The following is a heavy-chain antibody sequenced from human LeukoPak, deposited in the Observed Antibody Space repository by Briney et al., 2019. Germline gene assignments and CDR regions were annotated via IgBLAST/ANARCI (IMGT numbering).Heavy chain of an antibody. J-gene: IGHJ1*01. V-gene: IGHV4-4*02. D-gene: IGHD4-23*01. CDR3: ASPDYGGNSEYFQH. CDR2: IYHSGST. CDR1: GGSISSSNW. Sequence: SETLSLTCAVSGGSISSSNWWSWVRQPPGKGLEWIGEIYHSGSTNYNPSLKSRVTISVDKSKNQFSLKLSSVTAADTAVYYCASPDYGGNSEYFQHWGQGTLVTVSS.